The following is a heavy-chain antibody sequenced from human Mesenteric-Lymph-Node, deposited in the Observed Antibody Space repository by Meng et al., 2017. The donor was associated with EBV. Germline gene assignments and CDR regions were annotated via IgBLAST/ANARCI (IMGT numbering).Heavy chain of an antibody. V-gene: IGHV4-34*01. J-gene: IGHJ4*02. CDR3: ARGRLYDFWSGQYYFDY. CDR1: GGSFSGYY. CDR2: INHSGST. D-gene: IGHD3-3*01. Sequence: QVQLQQWGAGVLNPSXXXXLXXXGYGGSFSGYYWSWIRQPPGKGLEWIGEINHSGSTNYTPSLKSRVTISVDTSKIQFSLKLSSVTAADTAVYYCARGRLYDFWSGQYYFDYWGQGTLFTVSS.